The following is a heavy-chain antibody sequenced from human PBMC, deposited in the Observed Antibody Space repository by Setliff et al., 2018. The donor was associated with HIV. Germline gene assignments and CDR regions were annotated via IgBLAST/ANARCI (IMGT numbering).Heavy chain of an antibody. V-gene: IGHV1-69*13. D-gene: IGHD3-10*01. CDR3: ARGVTLVRGGRGDI. J-gene: IGHJ3*02. CDR1: GYKFNIFG. Sequence: SVKVSCKTSGYKFNIFGVSWVRQAPGQGLEWMGGIIPIFGTANYAQKFQGRVTITADESTSTAYMELSSLRSEDTAVYYCARGVTLVRGGRGDIWGQGTMVTVSS. CDR2: IIPIFGTA.